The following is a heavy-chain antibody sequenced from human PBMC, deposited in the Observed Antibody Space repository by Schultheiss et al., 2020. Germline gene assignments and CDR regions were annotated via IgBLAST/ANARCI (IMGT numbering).Heavy chain of an antibody. CDR1: GFTFSSYS. Sequence: GGSLRLSCAASGFTFSSYSMNWVRQAPGKGLEWVSYISSSSITIYYADSVKGRFTISRDNAKNSLYLQMNSLRDEDTAVYYCARVFSPPKIYDSSGYRAYFDYWGQGTLVTVYS. V-gene: IGHV3-48*02. J-gene: IGHJ4*02. CDR3: ARVFSPPKIYDSSGYRAYFDY. D-gene: IGHD3-22*01. CDR2: ISSSSITI.